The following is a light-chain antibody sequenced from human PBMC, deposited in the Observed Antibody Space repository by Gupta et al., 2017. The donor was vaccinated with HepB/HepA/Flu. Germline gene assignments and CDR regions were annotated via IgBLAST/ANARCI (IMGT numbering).Light chain of an antibody. V-gene: IGKV1-12*01. CDR1: QGISSQ. J-gene: IGKJ1*01. Sequence: DIQLTQSPSSVSAPVGDRVTITCRASQGISSQLVWYQQKAGNAPNLLIYGASSVQSGVPSRFSGSGSGTDFTLTISSLQPEDFATYYCQQGNSFPWTFGQGTKVEIK. CDR3: QQGNSFPWT. CDR2: GAS.